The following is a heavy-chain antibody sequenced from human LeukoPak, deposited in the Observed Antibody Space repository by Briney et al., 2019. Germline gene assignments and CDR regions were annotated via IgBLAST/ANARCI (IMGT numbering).Heavy chain of an antibody. J-gene: IGHJ6*02. Sequence: KPSETLSLTCAVYGGSFSGYYWSWIRQPPGKGLEWIGEINHSGSTNYNPSLKSRVTISVDTSKNQFSLKLSSVTAADTAVYYCARGRIGGYYYYCGMDVWAKGPRSPSP. CDR1: GGSFSGYY. CDR2: INHSGST. CDR3: ARGRIGGYYYYCGMDV. V-gene: IGHV4-34*01.